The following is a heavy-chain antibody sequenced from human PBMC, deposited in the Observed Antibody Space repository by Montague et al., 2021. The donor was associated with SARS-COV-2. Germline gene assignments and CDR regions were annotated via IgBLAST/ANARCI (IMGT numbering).Heavy chain of an antibody. J-gene: IGHJ2*01. D-gene: IGHD3/OR15-3a*01. CDR3: ARLGLLPYYFDV. CDR2: VYYNGNT. Sequence: SETLSLTCTVSHFSITSYYWSWVRQPPGKGLEWIGNVYYNGNTYYNSSLKSRVTMSTDTSKNQFSLRVTSVTAADTAMYYCARLGLLPYYFDVWGGGALVTVSS. CDR1: HFSITSYY. V-gene: IGHV4-59*08.